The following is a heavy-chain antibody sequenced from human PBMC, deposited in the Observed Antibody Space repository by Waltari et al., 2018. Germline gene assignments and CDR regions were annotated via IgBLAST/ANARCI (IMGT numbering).Heavy chain of an antibody. CDR3: ARRVRGKYNWFDP. Sequence: EVQLVQSGAEVKKSGESLQISCQGSGYSFNTHWSAWMRQMPGKGLEWMGFIYPSDSDTRYSPSFQGQVNISVDKSTNTAYLQWRSLKASDTAMYYCARRVRGKYNWFDPWGQGTQVTVSS. J-gene: IGHJ5*02. CDR1: GYSFNTHW. CDR2: IYPSDSDT. V-gene: IGHV5-51*01. D-gene: IGHD1-26*01.